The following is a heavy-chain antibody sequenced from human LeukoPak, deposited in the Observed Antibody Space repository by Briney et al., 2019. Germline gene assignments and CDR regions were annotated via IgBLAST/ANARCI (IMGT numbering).Heavy chain of an antibody. CDR2: IYYSGST. V-gene: IGHV4-59*12. Sequence: SETLSLTCTVSGGSTSSYYWSWIRQPPGKGLEWIGYIYYSGSTNYNPSLKSRVTISVDTSKNQFSLKLSSVTAADTAVYYCARDDRGAFDIWGQGTMVTVSS. CDR3: ARDDRGAFDI. D-gene: IGHD3-10*01. J-gene: IGHJ3*02. CDR1: GGSTSSYY.